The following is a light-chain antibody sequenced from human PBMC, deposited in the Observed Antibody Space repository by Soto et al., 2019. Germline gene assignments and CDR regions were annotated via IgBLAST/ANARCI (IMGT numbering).Light chain of an antibody. CDR2: GAS. V-gene: IGKV3-15*01. Sequence: EIVMTQSPATLSLSPGERATLSCRARQSVSSNLAWYQQKPGLAPRLLIYGASTRATGIPARFSGSGSGTEFTLTISSLQSEDFAVYYCQQYNNWPLTFGRGTRLEIK. CDR3: QQYNNWPLT. CDR1: QSVSSN. J-gene: IGKJ5*01.